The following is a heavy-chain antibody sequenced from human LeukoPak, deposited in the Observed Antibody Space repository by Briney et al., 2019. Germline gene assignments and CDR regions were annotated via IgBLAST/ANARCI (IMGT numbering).Heavy chain of an antibody. CDR1: GFTFSNYG. V-gene: IGHV3-30*02. D-gene: IGHD3/OR15-3a*01. CDR2: VRYDGSDK. J-gene: IGHJ4*01. CDR3: VKALGGLYSSDY. Sequence: GGSLRLSCAASGFTFSNYGMYWVRQAPGKGLEWVAFVRYDGSDKYYVDSVKGRFTISRDNSKDALYLQMNSLRAEDTALYYCVKALGGLYSSDYWGHGTLVTVSS.